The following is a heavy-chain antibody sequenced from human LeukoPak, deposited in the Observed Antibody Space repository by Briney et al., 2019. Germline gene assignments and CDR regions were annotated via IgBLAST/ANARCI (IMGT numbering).Heavy chain of an antibody. Sequence: SGPTLMKPTQTLTLTCTLSGFSLSTSGVAVGWIRQPPTKALEWLALIYWDDDKRYSPSLKSRLTITKDTSKNQVVLTMTNVDPVDTATYYCAHLGSENITIPGSYNWFDPWGQGTLVTVSS. CDR3: AHLGSENITIPGSYNWFDP. J-gene: IGHJ5*02. V-gene: IGHV2-5*02. CDR2: IYWDDDK. CDR1: GFSLSTSGVA. D-gene: IGHD2/OR15-2a*01.